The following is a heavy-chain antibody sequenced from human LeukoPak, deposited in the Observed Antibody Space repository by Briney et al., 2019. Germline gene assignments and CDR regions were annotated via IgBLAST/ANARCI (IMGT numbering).Heavy chain of an antibody. CDR2: ISGSGGST. V-gene: IGHV3-23*01. Sequence: PGGSLRLSCAASGFTFSSYAMSWVRQAPGKGLEGVSAISGSGGSTYYADSVKGRFTISRDNSKNTLYLQMNSLRAEDTAVYYCAKRGITIFGVVPPGYYYMDVWGKGTTVTVSS. J-gene: IGHJ6*03. CDR3: AKRGITIFGVVPPGYYYMDV. D-gene: IGHD3-3*01. CDR1: GFTFSSYA.